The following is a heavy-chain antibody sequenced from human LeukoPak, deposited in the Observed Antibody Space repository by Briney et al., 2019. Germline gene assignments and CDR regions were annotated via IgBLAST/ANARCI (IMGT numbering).Heavy chain of an antibody. CDR1: GGSISSSSYY. V-gene: IGHV4-39*07. D-gene: IGHD3-10*01. CDR2: IYYSGST. CDR3: ARGGYYGSGSREPY. Sequence: PSETLSLTCTVSGGSISSSSYYWGWIRQPPGKGLEWIGSIYYSGSTYYNPSLKSRVTISVDTSKNQFSLKLSSVTAADTAVYYCARGGYYGSGSREPYWGQGTLVTVSS. J-gene: IGHJ4*02.